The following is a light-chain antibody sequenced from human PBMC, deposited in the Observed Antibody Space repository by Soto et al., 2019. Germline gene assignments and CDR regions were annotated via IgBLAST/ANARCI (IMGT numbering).Light chain of an antibody. CDR2: GAS. V-gene: IGKV3-20*01. Sequence: LTQSPGTLSLSPGERATLSCRASQTITSNLAWYQRKPGQAPRLLIYGASTRATGIPDRFSGSGSGTDFTLSISRLEPEDFAVYYCQQYGSSRTFGQGTKVDIK. CDR1: QTITSN. J-gene: IGKJ1*01. CDR3: QQYGSSRT.